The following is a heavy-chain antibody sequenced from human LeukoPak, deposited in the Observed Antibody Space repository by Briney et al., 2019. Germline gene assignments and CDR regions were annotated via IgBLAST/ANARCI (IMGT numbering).Heavy chain of an antibody. CDR3: ANDQLYCSDGTCSAHNWFDP. CDR2: IAYDGSHK. CDR1: GFTFSRYA. J-gene: IGHJ5*02. V-gene: IGHV3-30-3*02. Sequence: PGRALTLSCAASGFTFSRYAFHWVRQAPGQGLEWVCLIAYDGSHKYYADSVKGRFSISSVNSNITDLLQTNSLSPADTAVYYCANDQLYCSDGTCSAHNWFDPWGQGTLVTVSS. D-gene: IGHD2-8*01.